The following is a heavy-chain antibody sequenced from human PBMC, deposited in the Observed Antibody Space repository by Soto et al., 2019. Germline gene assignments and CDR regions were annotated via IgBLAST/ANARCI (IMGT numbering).Heavy chain of an antibody. CDR1: GFTFSSYA. J-gene: IGHJ4*02. Sequence: PGGSLRLSCAASGFTFSSYAMSWVRQAPGKGLEWISGISGSGGSPYYADSVKGRFTISRDNSKNTLYLQMNSLRAEDTALYYCAKQYYYDRSGHFDSWGQGTLVTVSS. CDR3: AKQYYYDRSGHFDS. V-gene: IGHV3-23*01. D-gene: IGHD3-22*01. CDR2: ISGSGGSP.